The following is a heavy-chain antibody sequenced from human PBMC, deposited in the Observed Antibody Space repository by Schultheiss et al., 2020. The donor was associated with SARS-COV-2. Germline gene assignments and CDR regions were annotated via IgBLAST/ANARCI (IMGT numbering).Heavy chain of an antibody. CDR3: ARRRLYCGGDCYSGFDY. Sequence: SETLSLTCAVYGGSFSGYYWSWIRQPPGKGLEWIGEINHSGSTNYNPSLKSRVTISVDTSKNQFSLKLSSVTAADTAVYYCARRRLYCGGDCYSGFDYWGQGTLVTVSS. CDR2: INHSGST. V-gene: IGHV4-34*01. J-gene: IGHJ4*02. CDR1: GGSFSGYY. D-gene: IGHD2-21*01.